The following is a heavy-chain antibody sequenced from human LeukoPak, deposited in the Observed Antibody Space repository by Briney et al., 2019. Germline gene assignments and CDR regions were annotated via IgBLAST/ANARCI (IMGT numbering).Heavy chain of an antibody. J-gene: IGHJ4*02. Sequence: GGSLRLSCAASGFTFSSYSMNWVRQAPGKGLEWVSSISSSSSYIYYADSVKGRFTISRDNAKNSLYLQMNSLRAEDTAVYYCARDQGAYYDSSGYYYGFDYWGQGTLVTVSS. D-gene: IGHD3-22*01. CDR3: ARDQGAYYDSSGYYYGFDY. CDR1: GFTFSSYS. V-gene: IGHV3-21*01. CDR2: ISSSSSYI.